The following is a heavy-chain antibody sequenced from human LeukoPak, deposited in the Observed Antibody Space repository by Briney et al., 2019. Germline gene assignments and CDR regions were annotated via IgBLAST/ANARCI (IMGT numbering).Heavy chain of an antibody. D-gene: IGHD3-9*01. Sequence: SVKVSCKASGGTFSSYAISWVRQAPGQGLEWMGGIIPIFGTANYAQKFQGRVTITADESTSTAYMELSSLRSEDTAVYYCARDPSYYDTHGGWGQGTLVTVSS. V-gene: IGHV1-69*01. J-gene: IGHJ4*02. CDR1: GGTFSSYA. CDR3: ARDPSYYDTHGG. CDR2: IIPIFGTA.